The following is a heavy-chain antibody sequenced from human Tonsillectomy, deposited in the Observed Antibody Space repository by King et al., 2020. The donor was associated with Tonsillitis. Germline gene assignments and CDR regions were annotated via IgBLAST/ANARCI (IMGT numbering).Heavy chain of an antibody. CDR2: ISVYHGNT. CDR3: AREFIANWDLGY. CDR1: GYIFTNFG. J-gene: IGHJ4*02. Sequence: QLVQSGAEVKKPGASVKVSCKASGYIFTNFGITWVRQAPGQGLEWMGWISVYHGNTDYAQKLQGRVSMTTDTSTNTAYMELRSLTSDDTAVYFCAREFIANWDLGYWGQGTLVTVSS. V-gene: IGHV1-18*04. D-gene: IGHD7-27*01.